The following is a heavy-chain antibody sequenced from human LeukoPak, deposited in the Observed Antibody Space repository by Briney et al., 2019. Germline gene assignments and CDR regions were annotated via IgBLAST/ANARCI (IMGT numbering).Heavy chain of an antibody. J-gene: IGHJ5*02. CDR1: GYTFTGYY. V-gene: IGHV1-8*03. Sequence: ASVRLSCKASGYTFTGYYMHWVRQAPGQGLEWMGWMNPNSGNTAYAQKSQGRVTITRNTSISTAYMELSSLRSEDTAVYYCARGLIGRFDPWGQGTMATVSS. CDR3: ARGLIGRFDP. D-gene: IGHD3-22*01. CDR2: MNPNSGNT.